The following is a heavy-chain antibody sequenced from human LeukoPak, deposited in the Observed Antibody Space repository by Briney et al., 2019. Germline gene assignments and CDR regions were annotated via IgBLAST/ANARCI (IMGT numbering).Heavy chain of an antibody. V-gene: IGHV1-69*13. CDR1: GDTFSIYG. D-gene: IGHD3-9*01. CDR3: ARDGEYYDILTAWPPSRGQQNWFDP. CDR2: IIPISGAA. J-gene: IGHJ5*02. Sequence: SVKVSCKAVGDTFSIYGISWVRQAPGQGLEWMGGIIPISGAAEYAQKFQGRVTITADEPTTTAYMELTSLTSDDTAVYYCARDGEYYDILTAWPPSRGQQNWFDPWGQGTLATVSS.